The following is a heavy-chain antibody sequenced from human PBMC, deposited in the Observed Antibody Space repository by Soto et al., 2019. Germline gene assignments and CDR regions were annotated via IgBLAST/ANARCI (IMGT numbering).Heavy chain of an antibody. Sequence: SETLSLTCTVSGGSISSSSYYWGWIRQPPGKGLEWIGSIYYSGSTYYNPSLKSRVTISVDTSKNQFSLKLSSVTAEDTAVYYCGGYPNFGGFWGQGTLVTVSS. CDR2: IYYSGST. V-gene: IGHV4-39*01. D-gene: IGHD2-21*01. CDR1: GGSISSSSYY. J-gene: IGHJ4*02. CDR3: GGYPNFGGF.